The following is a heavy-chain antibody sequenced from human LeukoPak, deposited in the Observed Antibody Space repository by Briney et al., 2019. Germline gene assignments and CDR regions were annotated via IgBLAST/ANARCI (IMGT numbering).Heavy chain of an antibody. Sequence: GASVKVSCKASGYPFTSYAMHWVRQAPGQRLEWMGWINAGNGNTKYSQKFQGRVTITRDTSASTAYMELSSLRSEDTAVYYCARGTYYYGSGSYYLHYWGQGTLVTVSS. D-gene: IGHD3-10*01. CDR2: INAGNGNT. J-gene: IGHJ4*02. CDR3: ARGTYYYGSGSYYLHY. V-gene: IGHV1-3*01. CDR1: GYPFTSYA.